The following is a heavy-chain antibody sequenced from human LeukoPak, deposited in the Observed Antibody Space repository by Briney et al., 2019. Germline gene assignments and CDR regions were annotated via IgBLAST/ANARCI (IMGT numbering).Heavy chain of an antibody. V-gene: IGHV1-18*01. Sequence: ASVKVSSKASGYTFTSYGISWVRQAPGQGLEWMGWISAYNGNTNYAQKLQGRVTMTTDTSTSTAYMELRSLRSDDTAVYYCARGSRSILRYFDWLTEYNWFDPWGQGTLVTVSS. CDR2: ISAYNGNT. CDR3: ARGSRSILRYFDWLTEYNWFDP. CDR1: GYTFTSYG. D-gene: IGHD3-9*01. J-gene: IGHJ5*02.